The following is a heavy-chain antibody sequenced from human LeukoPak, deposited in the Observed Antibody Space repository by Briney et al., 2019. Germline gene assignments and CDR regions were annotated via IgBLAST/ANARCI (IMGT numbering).Heavy chain of an antibody. CDR2: IYYSGST. CDR1: GGSISSSSYY. V-gene: IGHV4-39*07. J-gene: IGHJ6*03. CDR3: ARVQYSSGWYAPGYYYYMDV. D-gene: IGHD6-19*01. Sequence: SETLSLTCTVSGGSISSSSYYWGWIRQPPGTGLEWIGSIYYSGSTYYNPSLKSRVTISVDTSKNQFSLKLSSVTAADTAVYYCARVQYSSGWYAPGYYYYMDVWGKGTTVTVSS.